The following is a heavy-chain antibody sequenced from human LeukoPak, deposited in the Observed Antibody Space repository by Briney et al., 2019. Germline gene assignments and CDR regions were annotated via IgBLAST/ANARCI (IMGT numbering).Heavy chain of an antibody. Sequence: ASVKVSCKASGCTFTSYYMHWVRQAPGQGLEWMGIINPSGGSTSYAQKFQGRVTMTRDMSTSTVYMELSSLRSEDTAVYYCARERGGTTVTDYYFDYWGQGTLVTVSS. CDR1: GCTFTSYY. CDR3: ARERGGTTVTDYYFDY. V-gene: IGHV1-46*01. D-gene: IGHD4-11*01. CDR2: INPSGGST. J-gene: IGHJ4*02.